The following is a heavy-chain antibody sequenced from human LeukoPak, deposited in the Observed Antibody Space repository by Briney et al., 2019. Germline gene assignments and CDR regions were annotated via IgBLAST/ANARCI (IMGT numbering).Heavy chain of an antibody. CDR3: SRDGHRRYYYDSGSYPSGDY. J-gene: IGHJ4*02. CDR1: GYTFTNYG. V-gene: IGHV1-18*01. Sequence: GASVKVSCKASGYTFTNYGISWVRQAPGQGLEWMGWISAYNGNTKYASKFQGRVTMTTDTSTTIAYMELRSLKSDDTAVYYCSRDGHRRYYYDSGSYPSGDYWAQGTLVTVSS. CDR2: ISAYNGNT. D-gene: IGHD3-10*01.